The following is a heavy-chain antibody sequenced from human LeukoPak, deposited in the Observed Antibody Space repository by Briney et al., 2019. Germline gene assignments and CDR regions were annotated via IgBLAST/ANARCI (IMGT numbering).Heavy chain of an antibody. CDR2: IYPGDSDT. D-gene: IGHD2-2*01. Sequence: GESLKISCKASGYSFTSYWIGWVRQMPGKGLEWMGIIYPGDSDTRYSPSFQGQVTISADKSISTAYLQWSSLKASDTAMYYCARQRYCSSTSCFDAFDIWGQGTMVTVSS. J-gene: IGHJ3*02. V-gene: IGHV5-51*01. CDR1: GYSFTSYW. CDR3: ARQRYCSSTSCFDAFDI.